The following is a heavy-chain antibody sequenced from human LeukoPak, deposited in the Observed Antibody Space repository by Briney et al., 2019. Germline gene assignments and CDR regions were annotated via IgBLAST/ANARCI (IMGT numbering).Heavy chain of an antibody. CDR3: ARDEYCTNGVCYRNWFDP. V-gene: IGHV4-61*02. Sequence: SQTLSLTCTVSGGSISSGSYYWSWIRQPAGKGLEWIGRIYTSGSTNYNPSLKSRVTIPVDTSKNQFSLKLSSVTAADTAVYYCARDEYCTNGVCYRNWFDPWGQGTLVTVSS. CDR2: IYTSGST. CDR1: GGSISSGSYY. D-gene: IGHD2-8*01. J-gene: IGHJ5*02.